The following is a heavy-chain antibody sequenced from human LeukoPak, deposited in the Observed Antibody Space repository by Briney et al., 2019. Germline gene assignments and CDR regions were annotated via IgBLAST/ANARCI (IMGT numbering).Heavy chain of an antibody. CDR1: GGTFSSYT. CDR3: THYSNYRYYFDY. Sequence: SVKVSCKASGGTFSSYTISWVRQAPGQGLEWMGRIIPILGIANYAQKFQGRVTITADKSTSTAYMELSSLRSEDTAVYYCTHYSNYRYYFDYWGQGTLVSFSS. J-gene: IGHJ4*02. V-gene: IGHV1-69*02. CDR2: IIPILGIA. D-gene: IGHD4-11*01.